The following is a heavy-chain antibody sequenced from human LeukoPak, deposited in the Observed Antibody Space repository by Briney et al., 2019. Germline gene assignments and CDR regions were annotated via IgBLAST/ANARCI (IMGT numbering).Heavy chain of an antibody. V-gene: IGHV3-53*01. CDR3: ARRRGYSSGWYSDY. CDR2: IYSGGST. D-gene: IGHD6-19*01. CDR1: GFTVSSNY. Sequence: PGGSLRLSCAASGFTVSSNYMSWVRQAPGKGLEWVSVIYSGGSTYYADSVKGRFTISRDNSKSTLYIQMNSLRAEDTAVYYCARRRGYSSGWYSDYWGQGTLVTVSS. J-gene: IGHJ4*02.